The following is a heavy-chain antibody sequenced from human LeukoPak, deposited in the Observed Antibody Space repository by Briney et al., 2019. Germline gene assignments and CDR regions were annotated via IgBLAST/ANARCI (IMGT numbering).Heavy chain of an antibody. D-gene: IGHD6-19*01. CDR1: GFTFSSYA. V-gene: IGHV3-23*01. CDR3: AKDVGYSSGWTPGYYFDY. Sequence: GGSLRLSCAASGFTFSSYAMSWVRQAPGKGLEWVSAISGSGGSTYYADSVKGRLTISRDNSKNTLYPQMNSLRAEDTAVYYCAKDVGYSSGWTPGYYFDYWGQGTLVTVSS. J-gene: IGHJ4*02. CDR2: ISGSGGST.